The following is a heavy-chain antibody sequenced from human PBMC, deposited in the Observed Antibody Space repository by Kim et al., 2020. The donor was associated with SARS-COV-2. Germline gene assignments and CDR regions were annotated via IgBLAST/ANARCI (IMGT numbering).Heavy chain of an antibody. J-gene: IGHJ3*02. Sequence: SETLSLTCGVSGGSISTTNWWSWVRQSPTMRLEWIVEFYHTGKTNYNPSLNSRITISLDKSKSQFSLKVTSVTAADTAVYYCARRRYYEGPVNYYAFDIWGQGALITVSS. CDR1: GGSISTTNW. V-gene: IGHV4-4*02. D-gene: IGHD3-22*01. CDR3: ARRRYYEGPVNYYAFDI. CDR2: FYHTGKT.